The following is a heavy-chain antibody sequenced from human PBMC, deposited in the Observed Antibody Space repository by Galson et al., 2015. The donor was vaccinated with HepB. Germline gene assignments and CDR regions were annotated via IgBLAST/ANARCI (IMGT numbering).Heavy chain of an antibody. V-gene: IGHV3-48*01. Sequence: SLRLSCAAFGFTFSTYSMNWVRQAPGKGLEWVSYISSSSSTIYYADSVKGRFTISRDNAKNSLYLQMNSLRAEDTAVYYCARSRFDFWSGYDYYMDVWGKGTTVTVSS. D-gene: IGHD3-3*01. J-gene: IGHJ6*03. CDR1: GFTFSTYS. CDR3: ARSRFDFWSGYDYYMDV. CDR2: ISSSSSTI.